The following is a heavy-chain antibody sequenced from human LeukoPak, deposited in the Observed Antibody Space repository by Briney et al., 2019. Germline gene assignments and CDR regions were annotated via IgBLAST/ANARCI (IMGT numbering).Heavy chain of an antibody. V-gene: IGHV3-48*01. J-gene: IGHJ4*02. CDR3: ARDRIKSGSYYFGY. CDR1: AFTFSNYS. D-gene: IGHD1-26*01. CDR2: ISGSSSTI. Sequence: GGSLRLSCAASAFTFSNYSMNWVRQAPGKGLEWVSYISGSSSTIYYADSVKGRFTISRDNDKNSMYLQMNSLRAEDTAVYYCARDRIKSGSYYFGYWGQGTLVSVSS.